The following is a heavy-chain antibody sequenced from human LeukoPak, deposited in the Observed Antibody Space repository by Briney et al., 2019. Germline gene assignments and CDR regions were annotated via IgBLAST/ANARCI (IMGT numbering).Heavy chain of an antibody. CDR3: ARGGYGSAFDF. CDR1: GVSISSGSYY. CDR2: IYTSGST. D-gene: IGHD3-10*01. J-gene: IGHJ4*02. V-gene: IGHV4-61*02. Sequence: SQTLSLTCTVSGVSISSGSYYWSWIRQPAGKGLEWIGRIYTSGSTNYNPSLKSRVTISVDTSKNQFSLKLSSVTAADTAVYYCARGGYGSAFDFWGQGTLVTVSS.